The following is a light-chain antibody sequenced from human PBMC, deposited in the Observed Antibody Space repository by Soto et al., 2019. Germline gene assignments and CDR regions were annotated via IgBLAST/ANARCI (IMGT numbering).Light chain of an antibody. J-gene: IGLJ1*01. V-gene: IGLV2-14*01. CDR2: EVS. CDR3: SSKTSSSSPFV. Sequence: QSVLTQPASVSGSPGQSITISCTGSTSDVGAYNYVSWYKHHPGQAPQLMIYEVSNRPSGVSNRFSGSKSGNTASLTISGLQADDEGDYYCSSKTSSSSPFVFGTGTKVSGL. CDR1: TSDVGAYNY.